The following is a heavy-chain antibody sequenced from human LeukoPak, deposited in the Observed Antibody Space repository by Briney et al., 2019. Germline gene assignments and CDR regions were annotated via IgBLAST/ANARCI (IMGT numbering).Heavy chain of an antibody. V-gene: IGHV3-30*04. D-gene: IGHD3-10*01. J-gene: IGHJ5*02. CDR1: GFTFSSYA. CDR2: ISYDGSNK. CDR3: AKDYGSGGNWFDP. Sequence: GRSPRLSCAASGFTFSSYAMHWVRQAPGKGLEWVAVISYDGSNKYYADSVKGRFTISRDNSKNTLYLQMNSLRAEDTAVYYCAKDYGSGGNWFDPWGQGTLVTVSS.